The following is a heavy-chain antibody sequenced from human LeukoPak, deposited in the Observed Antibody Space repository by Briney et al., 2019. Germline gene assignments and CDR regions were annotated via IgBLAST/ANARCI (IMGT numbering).Heavy chain of an antibody. Sequence: SETLSLTCTVSGGSISSGSYYWGWIRQPPGKGLEWIGSIYHSGSTYYNPSLKSRVTISVDTSKNQFSLKLSSVTAADTAVYYCAHTTRYSGYASYFDYWGQGTLVTVSS. CDR2: IYHSGST. CDR1: GGSISSGSYY. V-gene: IGHV4-39*07. D-gene: IGHD5-12*01. J-gene: IGHJ4*02. CDR3: AHTTRYSGYASYFDY.